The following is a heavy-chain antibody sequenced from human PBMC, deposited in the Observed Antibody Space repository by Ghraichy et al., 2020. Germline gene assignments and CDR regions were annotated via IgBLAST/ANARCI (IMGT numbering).Heavy chain of an antibody. Sequence: SVKVSCKASGGTFSIYAIRWVRQAPGHGLEWMGGIIPIFGTANYAQKFQGRVTITADESTSTAYMELSSLRSEDTAVYYCSSSRLGGSTALVDYWGQGALVNVSS. J-gene: IGHJ4*02. V-gene: IGHV1-69*13. CDR2: IIPIFGTA. CDR3: SSSRLGGSTALVDY. CDR1: GGTFSIYA. D-gene: IGHD6-6*01.